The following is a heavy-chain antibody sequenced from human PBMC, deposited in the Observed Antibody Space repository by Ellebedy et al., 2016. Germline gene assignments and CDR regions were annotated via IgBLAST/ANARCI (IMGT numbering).Heavy chain of an antibody. CDR1: GGSISSSSYY. CDR2: IYYSGST. J-gene: IGHJ4*02. D-gene: IGHD1-20*01. CDR3: AGGITGTPFDY. Sequence: SETLSLTCTVSGGSISSSSYYWGWIRQPPGKGLEWIGSIYYSGSTYYNPSLKSRVTISVDTSKNQFSLKLSSVTAADTAVYYCAGGITGTPFDYWGQGTLVTVSS. V-gene: IGHV4-39*07.